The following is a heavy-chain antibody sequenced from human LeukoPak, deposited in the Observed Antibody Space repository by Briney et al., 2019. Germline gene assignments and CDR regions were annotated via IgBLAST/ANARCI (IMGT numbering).Heavy chain of an antibody. CDR3: ARSCSSTSCYSDY. V-gene: IGHV3-21*01. CDR2: ISSSSSYI. CDR1: GFTFSSYS. D-gene: IGHD2-2*02. Sequence: TGGSLRLSCAASGFTFSSYSMNWVRQAPGKGLEWVSSISSSSSYIYYADSVKGRFTISGDNAKNSLYLQMNSLRAEDTAVYYCARSCSSTSCYSDYWGQGTLVTVSS. J-gene: IGHJ4*02.